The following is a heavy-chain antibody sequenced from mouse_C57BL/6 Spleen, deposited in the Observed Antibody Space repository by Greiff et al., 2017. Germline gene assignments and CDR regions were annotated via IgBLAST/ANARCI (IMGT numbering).Heavy chain of an antibody. CDR1: GYAFSSSW. Sequence: VQLQQSGPELVKPGASVKISCKASGYAFSSSWMNWVKQRPGKGLEWIGRIYPGDGDTNYNGKFKGKATLTADKSSSTSYMQLSSLTSEDSAVYFCARLYGSSYGYFDVWGTGTTVTVSS. V-gene: IGHV1-82*01. J-gene: IGHJ1*03. D-gene: IGHD1-1*01. CDR3: ARLYGSSYGYFDV. CDR2: IYPGDGDT.